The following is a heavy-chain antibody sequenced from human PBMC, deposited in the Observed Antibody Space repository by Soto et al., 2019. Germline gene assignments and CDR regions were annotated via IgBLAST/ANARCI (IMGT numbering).Heavy chain of an antibody. CDR2: IDPSDSQT. CDR3: ARQIYDSDTGPNFQYYFDS. J-gene: IGHJ4*02. V-gene: IGHV5-10-1*01. CDR1: GYSFAGYL. Sequence: GESLKISFKGSGYSFAGYLITWVRQKPVKGLEWMGRIDPSDSQTYYSPSFRGHVTISATKSITTVFLQWSSLRASDTAMYYCARQIYDSDTGPNFQYYFDSFGQGMPVTVSS. D-gene: IGHD3-22*01.